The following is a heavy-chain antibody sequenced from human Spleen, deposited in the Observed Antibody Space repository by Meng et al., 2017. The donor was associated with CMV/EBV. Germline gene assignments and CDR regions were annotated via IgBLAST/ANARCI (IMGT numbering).Heavy chain of an antibody. CDR3: ARLRFLSGYFDY. V-gene: IGHV4-34*01. CDR2: INHSGST. Sequence: ESLRLSCAVYGGSFSGYYWSWIRQPPGKGLEWIGEINHSGSTNYNPSLKSRVTISVDTSKNQFSLKLSSVTAADTAVYYCARLRFLSGYFDYWGQGTLVTVSS. D-gene: IGHD3-3*01. J-gene: IGHJ4*02. CDR1: GGSFSGYY.